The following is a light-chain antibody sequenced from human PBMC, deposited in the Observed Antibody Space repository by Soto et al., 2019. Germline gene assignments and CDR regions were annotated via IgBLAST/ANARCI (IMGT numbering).Light chain of an antibody. V-gene: IGLV4-69*01. CDR1: RGHSTYA. CDR3: QTLGIGVVV. J-gene: IGLJ2*01. Sequence: QPVLTQSPSASASLGASVKLTCTLSRGHSTYAVAWHQQQPEKGPRYLMRLSTDGSFRKGDGIPDRFSGSSSGAERYLTISSLQYEDEADYYCQTLGIGVVVFGGVTKL. CDR2: LSTDGSF.